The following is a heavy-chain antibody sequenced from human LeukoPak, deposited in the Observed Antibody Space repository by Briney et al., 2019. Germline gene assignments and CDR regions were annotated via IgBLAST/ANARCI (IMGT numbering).Heavy chain of an antibody. CDR2: IYYSGST. Sequence: SETLSLTCTVSGGSISSGDYYWSWIRQPPGKGLEWIGYIYYSGSTYYNPSLKSRVTMSVDTSKNQFSLKLSSVTAADTAVYYCARLTWLRTVDYWGQGTLVTVSS. CDR1: GGSISSGDYY. V-gene: IGHV4-30-4*01. CDR3: ARLTWLRTVDY. D-gene: IGHD5-12*01. J-gene: IGHJ4*02.